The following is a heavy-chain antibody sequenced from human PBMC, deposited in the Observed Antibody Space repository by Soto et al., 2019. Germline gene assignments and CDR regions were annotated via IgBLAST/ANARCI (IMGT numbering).Heavy chain of an antibody. CDR3: ARMNWGIDY. CDR2: IKQDGSEK. CDR1: GFTFSSYW. Sequence: GESLKISCAASGFTFSSYWMSWVRQAPGKGLEWLANIKQDGSEKYYVDSVKGRFTISRDNAKNSLYLQMNSLRAEDTAVYYCARMNWGIDYWGQGTLVTVSS. D-gene: IGHD7-27*01. J-gene: IGHJ4*02. V-gene: IGHV3-7*03.